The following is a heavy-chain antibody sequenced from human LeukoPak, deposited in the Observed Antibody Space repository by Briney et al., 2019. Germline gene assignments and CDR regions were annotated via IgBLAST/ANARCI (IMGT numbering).Heavy chain of an antibody. Sequence: PSETLSLTCTVSGDSINSYYWSWIRQPPGKGLEWIGYIYYSGSTNYNPSLKSRATISVDTSKNQFSLKLSSVTAADTAVHYCARAVGYSYVVYGMDVWGQGTTVTVSS. CDR3: ARAVGYSYVVYGMDV. V-gene: IGHV4-59*01. J-gene: IGHJ6*02. CDR1: GDSINSYY. CDR2: IYYSGST. D-gene: IGHD5-18*01.